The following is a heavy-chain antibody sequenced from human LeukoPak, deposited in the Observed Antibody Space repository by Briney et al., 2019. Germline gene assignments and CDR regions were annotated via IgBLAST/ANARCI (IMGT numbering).Heavy chain of an antibody. D-gene: IGHD3-10*02. Sequence: GGSLRLSCAASGFTFSSYPMTWVRQAPGKGLEWVSAISGSGSSTYYADSVKGRFTISRDNSKNTLFLQVYSLRAEDAARYYCARYSVFGETPRGHFDRWGQGTLVTVSS. CDR1: GFTFSSYP. CDR2: ISGSGSST. CDR3: ARYSVFGETPRGHFDR. J-gene: IGHJ4*02. V-gene: IGHV3-23*01.